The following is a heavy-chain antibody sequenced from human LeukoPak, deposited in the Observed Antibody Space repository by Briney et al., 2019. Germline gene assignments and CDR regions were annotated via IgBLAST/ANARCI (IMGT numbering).Heavy chain of an antibody. D-gene: IGHD3-22*01. V-gene: IGHV3-23*01. J-gene: IGHJ4*02. Sequence: GGSLRLFCAASGFTFSSYAMSWVRQAPGKGLEWVSAISGSGGSTYYADSVKGRFTISRDNSKNTLYLQMNSLRAEDTAVYYCAKDTNYYDSSGYCCDYFDYWGQGTLVTVSS. CDR1: GFTFSSYA. CDR3: AKDTNYYDSSGYCCDYFDY. CDR2: ISGSGGST.